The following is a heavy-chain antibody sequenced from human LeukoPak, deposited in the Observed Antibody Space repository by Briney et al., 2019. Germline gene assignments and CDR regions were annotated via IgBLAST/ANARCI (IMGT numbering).Heavy chain of an antibody. CDR1: GFTFSSYE. J-gene: IGHJ6*04. CDR2: FSSSGSTI. Sequence: PGGSLRLSCAASGFTFSSYEMNWVRQAPGKGLEWVSYFSSSGSTIYYADSVKGRSTISRDNAKNSLYLQMNSLRAEDTAVYYCARVALHYYGSGGYYKIYYYYGMDVWGKGTTVTVSS. V-gene: IGHV3-48*03. CDR3: ARVALHYYGSGGYYKIYYYYGMDV. D-gene: IGHD3-10*01.